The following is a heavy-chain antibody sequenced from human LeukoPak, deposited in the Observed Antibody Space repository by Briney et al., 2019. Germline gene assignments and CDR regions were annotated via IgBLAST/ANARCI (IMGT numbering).Heavy chain of an antibody. D-gene: IGHD5-24*01. CDR3: AKGIEMATIMTGFDF. V-gene: IGHV3-33*06. Sequence: GGSLRLSCAASGFTFSSYGMHWVRQAPGKGLEWVAVIWYDGTNKYYADSVKGRFTISRDNSKNTPYLQLNSLRAEDTAVYFCAKGIEMATIMTGFDFWGQGTLVTVSS. J-gene: IGHJ4*02. CDR2: IWYDGTNK. CDR1: GFTFSSYG.